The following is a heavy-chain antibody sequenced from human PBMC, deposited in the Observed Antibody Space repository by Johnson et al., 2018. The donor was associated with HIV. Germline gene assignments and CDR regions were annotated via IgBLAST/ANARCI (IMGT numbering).Heavy chain of an antibody. D-gene: IGHD1-26*01. V-gene: IGHV3-33*01. Sequence: QVQLVESGGGVVQPGRSLRLSCAASGYTFSSYGMHWVRQAPGKELEWVAVTWYDGSNKYYADSVKGRFTISRDNSKNTLYLQMNSLRAEDTAVYYCARPEWELDGFDIWGQGTMVTVSS. J-gene: IGHJ3*02. CDR1: GYTFSSYG. CDR3: ARPEWELDGFDI. CDR2: TWYDGSNK.